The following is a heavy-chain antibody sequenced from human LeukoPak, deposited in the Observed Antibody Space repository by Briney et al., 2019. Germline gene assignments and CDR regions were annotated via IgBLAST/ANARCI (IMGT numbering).Heavy chain of an antibody. CDR3: ARPLSSGWLFHAFDV. J-gene: IGHJ3*01. CDR2: ISDSGGST. V-gene: IGHV3-23*01. CDR1: GFTFSSYA. D-gene: IGHD6-19*01. Sequence: GGSLRLSCAASGFTFSSYAMSWVRQAPGKGLEWVSAISDSGGSTYYADSVKGRFTISRDRPKSTLYLQMDSLRAEDTAVYYCARPLSSGWLFHAFDVWGQGTMVTVSS.